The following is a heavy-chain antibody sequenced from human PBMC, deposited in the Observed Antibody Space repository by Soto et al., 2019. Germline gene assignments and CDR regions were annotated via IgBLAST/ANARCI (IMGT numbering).Heavy chain of an antibody. J-gene: IGHJ5*02. V-gene: IGHV3-73*01. Sequence: EVQLVESGGGLVQPGGSLKLSCAASGFTFSGSAMHWVRQASGKGLEWVGRIRSKANSYATAYAASVKGRFTISRDDSKNTAYLQMNCLKTEDTAVYYCTRLMVYGWFDPWGQGTLVTVSS. CDR3: TRLMVYGWFDP. CDR2: IRSKANSYAT. CDR1: GFTFSGSA. D-gene: IGHD2-8*01.